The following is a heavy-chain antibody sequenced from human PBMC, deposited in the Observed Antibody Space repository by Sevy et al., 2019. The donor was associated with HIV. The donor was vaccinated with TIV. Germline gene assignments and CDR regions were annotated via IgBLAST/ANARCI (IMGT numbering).Heavy chain of an antibody. V-gene: IGHV4-39*01. CDR3: ARHYDFWSGYWNYYGMDV. CDR1: GGSISSSSYY. Sequence: SETLSLTCTVSGGSISSSSYYWGWIRQPPGKGLEWIGSIYYSGSTYYNPSLKSLVTISVDTSKNQFSLKLSSVTAADTAVYYCARHYDFWSGYWNYYGMDVWGQGTTVTVSS. J-gene: IGHJ6*02. CDR2: IYYSGST. D-gene: IGHD3-3*01.